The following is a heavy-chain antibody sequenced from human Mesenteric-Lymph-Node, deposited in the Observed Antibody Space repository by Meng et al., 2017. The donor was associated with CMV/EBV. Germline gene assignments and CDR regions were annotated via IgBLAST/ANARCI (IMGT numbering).Heavy chain of an antibody. Sequence: ASVKVSCKASGYTFTSYDINWVRQATGQGLEWMGWMNPNSGNTGYAQKFQGRVTMTRNTSISTAYMELSSLRSEDTAVYYCARGGKYDWWSGYWYYYYGMDVWGQGTTVTVSS. CDR3: ARGGKYDWWSGYWYYYYGMDV. CDR2: MNPNSGNT. D-gene: IGHD3-3*01. CDR1: GYTFTSYD. V-gene: IGHV1-8*01. J-gene: IGHJ6*02.